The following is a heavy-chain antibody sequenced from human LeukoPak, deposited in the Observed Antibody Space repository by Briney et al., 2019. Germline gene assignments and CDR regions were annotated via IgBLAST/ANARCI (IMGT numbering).Heavy chain of an antibody. CDR3: AFARVGIEGAGFDY. CDR1: GFTFSSYA. CDR2: ISGSGGST. J-gene: IGHJ4*02. V-gene: IGHV3-23*01. Sequence: QPGGSLRLSCAASGFTFSSYAMSWVRQAPGKGLEWVSAISGSGGSTYYADSVKGRFTISRDNSKNTLYLQMNSLRAEDTAVYYCAFARVGIEGAGFDYWGQGTLVTVSS. D-gene: IGHD6-13*01.